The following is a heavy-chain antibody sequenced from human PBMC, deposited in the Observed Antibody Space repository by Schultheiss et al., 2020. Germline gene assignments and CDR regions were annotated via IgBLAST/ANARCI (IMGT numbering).Heavy chain of an antibody. J-gene: IGHJ5*02. V-gene: IGHV4-61*08. CDR3: ARELPGGRRFDP. D-gene: IGHD2-15*01. CDR2: IYYSGST. CDR1: GGSISSGGYY. Sequence: SETLSLTCTVSGGSISSGGYYWSWIRQPPGKGLEWIGYIYYSGSTNYNPSLQSRLTMSVDTSKSQFSLSLRSVTAADSAIYYCARELPGGRRFDPWGQGTLVTVSS.